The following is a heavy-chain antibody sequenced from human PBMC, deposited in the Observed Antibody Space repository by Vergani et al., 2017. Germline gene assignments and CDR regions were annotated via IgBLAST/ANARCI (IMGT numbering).Heavy chain of an antibody. CDR3: TRDGLKDWNFDY. V-gene: IGHV3-23*01. Sequence: EVQLLESGGGLVQPGGSLRLSCAASGFTFSSYAMSWVRQAPGKGLEWVSAISGSGGSTYYADSVKGRFTISRDNSKNTLYLQMNSLRAEDTAVYYCTRDGLKDWNFDYWGQGPLVTVSS. J-gene: IGHJ4*02. CDR1: GFTFSSYA. D-gene: IGHD3/OR15-3a*01. CDR2: ISGSGGST.